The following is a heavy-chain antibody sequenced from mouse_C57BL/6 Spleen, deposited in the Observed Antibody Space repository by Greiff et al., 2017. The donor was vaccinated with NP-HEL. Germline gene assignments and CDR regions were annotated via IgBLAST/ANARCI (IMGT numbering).Heavy chain of an antibody. Sequence: QVQLQQSGAELVKPGASVKLSCKASGYTFTSYWMHWVKQRPGQGLEWIGMIHPNSGSTNYNEKFKSKATLTVDKSSSTAHMQLSSLTSEDSAVYYCARSDYYGSSSYYFDYWGQGTTLTVSS. J-gene: IGHJ2*01. CDR2: IHPNSGST. V-gene: IGHV1-64*01. CDR1: GYTFTSYW. D-gene: IGHD1-1*01. CDR3: ARSDYYGSSSYYFDY.